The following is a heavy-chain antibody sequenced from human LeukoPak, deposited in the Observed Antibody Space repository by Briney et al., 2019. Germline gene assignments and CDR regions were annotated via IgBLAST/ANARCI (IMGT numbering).Heavy chain of an antibody. CDR2: MSPSSGNR. CDR3: ARGYCYYGLDV. V-gene: IGHV1-8*01. CDR1: GYTFTTYD. J-gene: IGHJ6*02. Sequence: ASVKVSCKASGYTFTTYDINWVRQAPGQGLEWMGWMSPSSGNRGYAQKFQGRVTMTRDTSVSTAYMELSSLRSDDTAVYYCARGYCYYGLDVWGQGTTVTVSS.